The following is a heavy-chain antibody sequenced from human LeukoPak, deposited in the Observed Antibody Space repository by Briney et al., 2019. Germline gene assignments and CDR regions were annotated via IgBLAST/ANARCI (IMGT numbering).Heavy chain of an antibody. V-gene: IGHV3-74*01. CDR2: INPDGSST. D-gene: IGHD7-27*01. CDR3: ARDLHWGQVDY. CDR1: GFTFTSYW. Sequence: PGGSLRLSCVASGFTFTSYWMHWVRHVPGKGLVWVSRINPDGSSTNYAGSVKGRFTISRDNANNTLYLQMNSLRVEDTAVYYCARDLHWGQVDYWGQGTLVSVSS. J-gene: IGHJ4*02.